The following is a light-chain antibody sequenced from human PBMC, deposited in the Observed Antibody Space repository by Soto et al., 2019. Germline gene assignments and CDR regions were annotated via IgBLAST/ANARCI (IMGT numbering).Light chain of an antibody. Sequence: EIVLTQSPGTLSLSPGETATLSCRANQSLTTRYLAWYQQKPGQAPRLLIYAASTRATGTPDRFSGSGSGTDFTLTISSLEPEDFAVYFCQQYASSVVYTFGQGTKLEIK. V-gene: IGKV3-20*01. J-gene: IGKJ2*01. CDR1: QSLTTRY. CDR3: QQYASSVVYT. CDR2: AAS.